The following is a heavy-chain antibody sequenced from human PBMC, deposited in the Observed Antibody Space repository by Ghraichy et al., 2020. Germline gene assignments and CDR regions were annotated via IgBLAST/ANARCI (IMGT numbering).Heavy chain of an antibody. J-gene: IGHJ6*02. CDR3: ARVNELLPNNYYYYGLDV. Sequence: SETLSLTCTVSGGSISGYYWSWIRQPPGKGLEWVGYISYTGSTIYDPSLKSRVTISLDTSKNQFSLKLSSVTAADTAVYYCARVNELLPNNYYYYGLDVWGQGTTVTVSS. V-gene: IGHV4-59*08. CDR2: ISYTGST. CDR1: GGSISGYY. D-gene: IGHD2-15*01.